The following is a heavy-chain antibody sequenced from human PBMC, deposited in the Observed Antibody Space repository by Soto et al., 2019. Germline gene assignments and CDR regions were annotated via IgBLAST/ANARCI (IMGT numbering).Heavy chain of an antibody. CDR1: GYDFNTNR. Sequence: GESLKISCRGSGYDFNTNRFCCGLQLPGRGLEWVGIMYPGDSDTRYNPSLQGHVTLSVDVTVSTAFLQWRSLETSDTGMYFCARLPRDCNKTSCYYADHWGQGTQVTVSS. D-gene: IGHD3-3*01. CDR2: MYPGDSDT. CDR3: ARLPRDCNKTSCYYADH. V-gene: IGHV5-51*01. J-gene: IGHJ4*02.